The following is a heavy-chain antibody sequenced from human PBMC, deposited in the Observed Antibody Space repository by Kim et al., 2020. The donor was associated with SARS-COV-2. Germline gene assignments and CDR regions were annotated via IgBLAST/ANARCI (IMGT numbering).Heavy chain of an antibody. CDR2: IYYSGST. CDR1: GGSISSSSYY. CDR3: ARHSGVLRYFDWLYGEPFFDY. J-gene: IGHJ4*02. V-gene: IGHV4-39*01. Sequence: SETLSLTCTVSGGSISSSSYYWGWIRQPPGKGLEWIGSIYYSGSTYYNPSLKSRVTISVDTSKNQFSLKLSSVTAADTAVYYCARHSGVLRYFDWLYGEPFFDYWGQGTLVTVSS. D-gene: IGHD3-9*01.